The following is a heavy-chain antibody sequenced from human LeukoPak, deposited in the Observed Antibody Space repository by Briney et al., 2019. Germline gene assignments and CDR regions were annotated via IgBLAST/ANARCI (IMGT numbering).Heavy chain of an antibody. V-gene: IGHV4-59*01. Sequence: PSETLSLTCTVSGGSISSYYWSWIRQPPGKGLEWIGYIYYSGSTNYNPSLKSRVTISVDTSKNQFSLKLSSVTAADTAVYYCARDAYGSGSYSDWGQGTLVTVSS. CDR3: ARDAYGSGSYSD. J-gene: IGHJ4*02. CDR1: GGSISSYY. CDR2: IYYSGST. D-gene: IGHD3-10*01.